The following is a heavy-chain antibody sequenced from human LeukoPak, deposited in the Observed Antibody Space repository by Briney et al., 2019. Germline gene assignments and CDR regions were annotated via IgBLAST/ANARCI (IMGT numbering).Heavy chain of an antibody. J-gene: IGHJ4*02. D-gene: IGHD1-26*01. CDR3: ARHAGEWKLIDY. Sequence: PSQTLSLTCTVSGGSISSGDYYWSWIRQPPGKGLEWIGYIYRSGSTYYNPSLKSRVTISVDRSNNQFSLKLSSVTAADTAVYYCARHAGEWKLIDYWGQGTLVTVSS. CDR1: GGSISSGDYY. V-gene: IGHV4-30-2*01. CDR2: IYRSGST.